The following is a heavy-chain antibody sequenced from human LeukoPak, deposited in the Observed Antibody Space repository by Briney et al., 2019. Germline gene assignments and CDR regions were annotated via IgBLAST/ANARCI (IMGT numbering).Heavy chain of an antibody. CDR2: IYHSGST. Sequence: SETLSLTCTVSGGSISSGGYYWSWIRQPPGKGLEWIGYIYHSGSTYYNPSLKSRVTISVDRSKNQFSLKLSSVTAADTAVYYCARQYSSSSPFDYWGQGTLVTVSS. CDR3: ARQYSSSSPFDY. V-gene: IGHV4-30-2*01. D-gene: IGHD6-6*01. CDR1: GGSISSGGYY. J-gene: IGHJ4*02.